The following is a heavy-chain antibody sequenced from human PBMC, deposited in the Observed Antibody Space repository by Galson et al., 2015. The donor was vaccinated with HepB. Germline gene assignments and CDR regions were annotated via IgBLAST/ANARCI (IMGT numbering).Heavy chain of an antibody. CDR2: ISYDGSNK. D-gene: IGHD4-17*01. Sequence: SLRLSCAASGFTFSSYAMHWVRQAPGKGLEWVAVISYDGSNKYYADSVKGRFTISRDNSKNTLYLQMNSLRAEDTAVYYCARDFSGDPSDYYYYGMDVWGQGTTVTVSS. J-gene: IGHJ6*02. CDR1: GFTFSSYA. V-gene: IGHV3-30-3*01. CDR3: ARDFSGDPSDYYYYGMDV.